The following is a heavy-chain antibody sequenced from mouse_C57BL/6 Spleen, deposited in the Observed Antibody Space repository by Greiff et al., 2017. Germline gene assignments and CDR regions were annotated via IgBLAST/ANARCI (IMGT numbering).Heavy chain of an antibody. CDR1: GYSITSGYY. CDR3: ARDPYGYDSFAY. Sequence: VQLKESGPGLVKPSQSLSLTCSVTGYSITSGYYWNWIRQFPGNKLEWMGYISYDGSNNYNPSLKNRISITRDTSKNQFFLKLKSVTTEDTATYYCARDPYGYDSFAYWGQGTLVTVSA. D-gene: IGHD2-2*01. J-gene: IGHJ3*01. V-gene: IGHV3-6*01. CDR2: ISYDGSN.